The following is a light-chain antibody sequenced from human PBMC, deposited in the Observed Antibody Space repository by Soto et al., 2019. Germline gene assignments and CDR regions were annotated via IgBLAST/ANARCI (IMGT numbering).Light chain of an antibody. V-gene: IGLV8-61*01. Sequence: QTVVTQVPSFSVSPGRTVTLTCGLSSGSVSTSYYPSWYQQTPGQAPRTLIYSTNTRSSGVPDRFSGSILGNKAALTITGAQADDESDYYCGLYMGSGSWVFGGGTKLTVL. J-gene: IGLJ3*02. CDR2: STN. CDR3: GLYMGSGSWV. CDR1: SGSVSTSYY.